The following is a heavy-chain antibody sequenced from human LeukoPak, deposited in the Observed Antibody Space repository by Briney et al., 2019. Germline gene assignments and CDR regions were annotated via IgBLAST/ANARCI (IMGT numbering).Heavy chain of an antibody. J-gene: IGHJ4*02. V-gene: IGHV4-30-4*07. Sequence: SETLSLTCAVSGGSISSGGYSWSWIRQPPGKGLEWIGYLYYSGSTYYNPSLKSRVTISVDTSKNQFSLKLTSVTAADTAVYYCARRKGFGEGYFDSWGQGTLVTVSS. CDR1: GGSISSGGYS. D-gene: IGHD3-10*01. CDR3: ARRKGFGEGYFDS. CDR2: LYYSGST.